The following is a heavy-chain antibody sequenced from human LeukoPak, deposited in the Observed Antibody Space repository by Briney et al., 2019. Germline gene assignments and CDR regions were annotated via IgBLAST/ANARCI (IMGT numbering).Heavy chain of an antibody. CDR3: ARYSGYEQVFGY. Sequence: PGGSLRLSCAASGFTFSSYSMNWVRQAPGKGLEWVSSISSSSSYIYYADSVKGRFTISRDNAKNSLYLQMNSLRAEDTAVYYCARYSGYEQVFGYWGQGTLVTVSS. J-gene: IGHJ4*02. D-gene: IGHD5-12*01. CDR2: ISSSSSYI. CDR1: GFTFSSYS. V-gene: IGHV3-21*01.